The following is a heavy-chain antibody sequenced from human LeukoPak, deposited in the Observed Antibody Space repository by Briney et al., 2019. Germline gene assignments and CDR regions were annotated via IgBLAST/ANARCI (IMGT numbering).Heavy chain of an antibody. J-gene: IGHJ6*03. CDR1: GGSISSSSYY. V-gene: IGHV4-39*07. D-gene: IGHD6-13*01. CDR2: IYHSGGT. Sequence: SETLSLTCTVSGGSISSSSYYWGWIRQPPGKGLEWIGSIYHSGGTYYNPSLKSRVTISVDTSKNQFSLKLSSVTAADTAVYFCARGRVSSSSWSSTYYYYFYMDVWGKGTTVTVSS. CDR3: ARGRVSSSSWSSTYYYYFYMDV.